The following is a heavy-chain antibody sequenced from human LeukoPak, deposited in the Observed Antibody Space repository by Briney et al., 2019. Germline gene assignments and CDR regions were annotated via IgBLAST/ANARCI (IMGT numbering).Heavy chain of an antibody. Sequence: ASVKVSCKASGYTFTSYAMHWVRQAPGQRLEWMGWINAGNGNTKYSQKFQGRVTITRNTSISTAYMELSSLRSEDTAVYYCVLAAPADRDFDYWGQGTLVTVSS. D-gene: IGHD6-6*01. CDR2: INAGNGNT. J-gene: IGHJ4*02. V-gene: IGHV1-3*01. CDR3: VLAAPADRDFDY. CDR1: GYTFTSYA.